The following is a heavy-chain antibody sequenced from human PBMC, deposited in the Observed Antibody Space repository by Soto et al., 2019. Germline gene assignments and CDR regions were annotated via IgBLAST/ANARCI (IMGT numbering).Heavy chain of an antibody. D-gene: IGHD1-26*01. V-gene: IGHV3-64D*08. CDR2: ISSNGGST. CDR1: GFTFSSYA. CDR3: VKGRLVGATILNAWFLEYFDY. J-gene: IGHJ4*02. Sequence: GGSLRLSCSASGFTFSSYAMHWVRQAPGKGLEYVSAISSNGGSTYYADSVKGRFTISRDNSKNTLYLQMSSLRAEDTAVYYCVKGRLVGATILNAWFLEYFDYWGQGTLVTVSS.